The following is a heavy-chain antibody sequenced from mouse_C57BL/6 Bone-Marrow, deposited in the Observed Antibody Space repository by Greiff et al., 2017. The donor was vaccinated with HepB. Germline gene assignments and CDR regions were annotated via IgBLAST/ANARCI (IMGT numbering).Heavy chain of an antibody. CDR2: INPSNGGT. CDR1: GYTFTSYW. Sequence: VQLQQPGTELVKPGASVKLSCKASGYTFTSYWMHWVKQRPGPGLEWIGNINPSNGGTNYNEKFKSKATLTVDKASSTAYMQHSSLTSEDSAVYYCAIWGKFITTVEATRDYWGQGTTLTVSS. J-gene: IGHJ2*01. CDR3: AIWGKFITTVEATRDY. D-gene: IGHD1-1*01. V-gene: IGHV1-53*01.